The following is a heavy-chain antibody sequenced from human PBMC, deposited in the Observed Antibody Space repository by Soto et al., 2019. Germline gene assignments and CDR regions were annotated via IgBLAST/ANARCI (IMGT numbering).Heavy chain of an antibody. Sequence: ASVKVSCKASGYTFTSYGISWVRQAPGQGLEWMGIINPSGGSTSYAQKFQGRVTMTRDTSTSTVYMELSSLRSEDTAVYYCAREAQQATVTTFGYWGQGTLVTVSS. CDR3: AREAQQATVTTFGY. CDR1: GYTFTSYG. J-gene: IGHJ4*02. D-gene: IGHD4-17*01. CDR2: INPSGGST. V-gene: IGHV1-46*03.